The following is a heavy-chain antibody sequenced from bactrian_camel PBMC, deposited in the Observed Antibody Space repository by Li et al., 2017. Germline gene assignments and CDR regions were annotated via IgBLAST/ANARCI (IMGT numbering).Heavy chain of an antibody. CDR2: IHVDGSTT. V-gene: IGHV3S40*01. CDR1: GFTFSSFD. Sequence: VQLVESGGGLVQPGGSLRLSCAASGFTFSSFDMNWVRQAPGKGLEWVATIHVDGSTTYWADSVKGRFTISGDYAKNTVYLQMNNLKIEDTAMYYCAAEGEMTTIQALGVVFYWGQGTQVTVS. J-gene: IGHJ4*01. D-gene: IGHD3*01. CDR3: AAEGEMTTIQALGVVFY.